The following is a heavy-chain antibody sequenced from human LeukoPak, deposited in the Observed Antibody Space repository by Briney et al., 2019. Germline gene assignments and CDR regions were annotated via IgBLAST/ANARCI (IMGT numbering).Heavy chain of an antibody. CDR3: AREVSDYDILTGWIDY. V-gene: IGHV4-59*12. Sequence: SETLSLTCTVSGGSISSYYWSWIRQPPGKGLEWIGYIYYSGSTNYNPSLKSRVTISVDTSKNQFSLKLSSVTAADTAVYYCAREVSDYDILTGWIDYWGQGALVSVSS. CDR1: GGSISSYY. J-gene: IGHJ4*02. D-gene: IGHD3-9*01. CDR2: IYYSGST.